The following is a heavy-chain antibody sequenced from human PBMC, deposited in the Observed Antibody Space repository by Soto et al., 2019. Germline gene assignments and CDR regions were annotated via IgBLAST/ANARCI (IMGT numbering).Heavy chain of an antibody. D-gene: IGHD2-2*01. V-gene: IGHV3-30*18. Sequence: QVQLVESGGGVVQPGRSLRLSCAASGFTFSTYGMHWVRQAPGKGLEWVAVISYDGKNKYYAQSVKGRLTISRDNSXXTXYXXVNSLRVEDTAVYYCAKGQHCSSTSCHFYYDGMDVWGQGTTVAVSS. CDR1: GFTFSTYG. J-gene: IGHJ6*02. CDR3: AKGQHCSSTSCHFYYDGMDV. CDR2: ISYDGKNK.